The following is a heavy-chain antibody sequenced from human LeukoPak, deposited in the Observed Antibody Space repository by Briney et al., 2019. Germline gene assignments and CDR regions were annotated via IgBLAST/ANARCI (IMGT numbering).Heavy chain of an antibody. J-gene: IGHJ4*02. V-gene: IGHV4-59*01. CDR3: ATRKLGNDY. Sequence: PSETLSLTCTVSGGSISPYYWSWIRQPPGKGLEWIGYIYYSGSTNYNPSLKSRVTISADTSKNQFSLKLYSVTAADTAVYYCATRKLGNDYWGQGTLVTVSS. CDR1: GGSISPYY. CDR2: IYYSGST. D-gene: IGHD7-27*01.